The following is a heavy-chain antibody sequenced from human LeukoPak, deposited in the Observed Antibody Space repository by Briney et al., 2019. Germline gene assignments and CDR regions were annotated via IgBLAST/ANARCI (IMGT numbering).Heavy chain of an antibody. J-gene: IGHJ4*02. V-gene: IGHV3-30*18. CDR2: ISYDGSNK. Sequence: PGGSLRLSCAASGFTFSSYGMHWVRQAPGKWLEWVAVISYDGSNKYYADSVKGRFTISRDNSKNTLYLQMNSLRAEDTAVYYCAKDLLGYSGYDSGGYFDYWGQGTLVTVST. CDR1: GFTFSSYG. D-gene: IGHD5-12*01. CDR3: AKDLLGYSGYDSGGYFDY.